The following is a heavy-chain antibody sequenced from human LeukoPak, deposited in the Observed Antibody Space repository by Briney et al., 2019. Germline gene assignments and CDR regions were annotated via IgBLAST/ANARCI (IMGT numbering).Heavy chain of an antibody. Sequence: ASAKVSCKFSGHTLTELSLHWVRQAPGKGLEWMGGLDPEAGEMIYSQKFQGRVTMTEDTSTDIAYMEMSSLRSEDTAVYYCATGRTWWDLLNYWGQGTLVTVSS. D-gene: IGHD1-26*01. CDR2: LDPEAGEM. V-gene: IGHV1-24*01. CDR1: GHTLTELS. J-gene: IGHJ4*02. CDR3: ATGRTWWDLLNY.